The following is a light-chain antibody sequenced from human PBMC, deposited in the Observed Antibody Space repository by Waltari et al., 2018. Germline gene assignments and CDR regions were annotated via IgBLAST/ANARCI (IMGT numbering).Light chain of an antibody. V-gene: IGKV3-20*01. CDR2: HAS. J-gene: IGKJ1*01. CDR3: QKYDYLPAT. CDR1: QSVGKY. Sequence: EVVLTQSPGTLSLSPGERATLSCRASQSVGKYLAWYQQKPGQAPRLLISHASTRAPGIPDRFSGSGSGTDFSLTISRLEPEDFAVYYCQKYDYLPATFGQGTKVEIK.